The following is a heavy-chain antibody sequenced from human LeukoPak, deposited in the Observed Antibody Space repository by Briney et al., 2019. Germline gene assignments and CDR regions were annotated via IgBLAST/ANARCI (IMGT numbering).Heavy chain of an antibody. CDR3: AKGSSSSRPYYFDY. D-gene: IGHD6-6*01. Sequence: PGGPLRLSCAASGFSVSSCYIYWVRQAPGKGLEWVSFIHRDEKTYYADSVKGRFTMSRDNFKNTLYLQMNSLGADGTAVYYCAKGSSSSRPYYFDYWGQGTLVTVSS. J-gene: IGHJ4*02. V-gene: IGHV3-53*01. CDR1: GFSVSSCY. CDR2: IHRDEKT.